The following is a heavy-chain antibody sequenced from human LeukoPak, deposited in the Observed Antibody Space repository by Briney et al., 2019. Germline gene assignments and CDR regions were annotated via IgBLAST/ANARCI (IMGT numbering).Heavy chain of an antibody. J-gene: IGHJ5*02. V-gene: IGHV1-2*02. CDR3: ARSYDFWSGPPFDP. D-gene: IGHD3-3*01. CDR1: GYTFTGHY. CDR2: INPNSGGT. Sequence: SSVKVSCKASGYTFTGHYMHWVRQAPGQGLEWMGWINPNSGGTKYAQKFQGRVTLTRDTSISTAYVELSRLRCDDTAVYYCARSYDFWSGPPFDPWGQGTLVTVSS.